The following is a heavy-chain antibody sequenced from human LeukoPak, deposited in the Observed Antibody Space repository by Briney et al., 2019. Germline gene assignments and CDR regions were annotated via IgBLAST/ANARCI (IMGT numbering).Heavy chain of an antibody. Sequence: PGGSLRLSCAASGFTFSSYWMSWVRQAPGKGLEWVANIKQDGSEKYYVDSVKGRFTISRDNAKNSLYLQMNSLRAEDTAVYYCARTSIAVAGYYYYYYYMDVWGKGTTVTVSS. D-gene: IGHD6-19*01. CDR2: IKQDGSEK. CDR3: ARTSIAVAGYYYYYYYMDV. V-gene: IGHV3-7*01. J-gene: IGHJ6*03. CDR1: GFTFSSYW.